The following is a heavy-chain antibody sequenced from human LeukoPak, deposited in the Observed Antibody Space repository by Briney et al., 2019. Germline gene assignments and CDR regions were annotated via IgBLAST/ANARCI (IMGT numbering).Heavy chain of an antibody. CDR2: ISSSSSYI. V-gene: IGHV3-21*01. D-gene: IGHD3-10*01. Sequence: GGSLRLSCAASGFTFSSYSMNWVRQAPGKGLEWVSSISSSSSYIYYADSVKGRFTISRDNAKNSLYLQMNSLRAEDTAVYYCARDGEGYYGSGRTPAYGMDVWGQGTTVTVSS. CDR1: GFTFSSYS. J-gene: IGHJ6*02. CDR3: ARDGEGYYGSGRTPAYGMDV.